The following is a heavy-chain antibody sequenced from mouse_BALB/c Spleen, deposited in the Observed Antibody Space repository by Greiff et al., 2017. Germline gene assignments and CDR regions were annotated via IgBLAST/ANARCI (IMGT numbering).Heavy chain of an antibody. J-gene: IGHJ3*01. D-gene: IGHD2-1*01. CDR1: GFTFSDYY. CDR3: AREEGNYGFFAY. CDR2: ISDGGSYT. V-gene: IGHV5-4*02. Sequence: EVKVVESGGGLVKPGGSLKLSCAASGFTFSDYYMYWVRQTPEKRLEWVATISDGGSYTYYPDSVKGRFTISRDNAKNNLYLQMSSLKSEDTAMYYCAREEGNYGFFAYWGQGTLVTVSA.